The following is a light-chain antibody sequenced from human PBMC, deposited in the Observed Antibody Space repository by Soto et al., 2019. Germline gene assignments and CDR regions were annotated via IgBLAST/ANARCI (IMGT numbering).Light chain of an antibody. V-gene: IGKV3-20*01. CDR2: CAS. Sequence: EIVLTQSPGTLSLSPGERATLSCRASQSVSSSYLAWYQQKPGQAPRLLIYCASSMATGIPDRFSGSGSGTDFTLTISRLEPEDFAVYYCQQYGSSPPVVTFGQGTRLEIK. J-gene: IGKJ5*01. CDR1: QSVSSSY. CDR3: QQYGSSPPVVT.